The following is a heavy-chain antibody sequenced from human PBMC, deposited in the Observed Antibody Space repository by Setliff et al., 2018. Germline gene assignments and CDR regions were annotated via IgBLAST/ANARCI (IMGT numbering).Heavy chain of an antibody. J-gene: IGHJ6*03. D-gene: IGHD2-15*01. CDR2: ITNYNGKT. CDR3: AREKVVVVSATSYHYYMDV. Sequence: ASVKVSCKASGLTFTTFSISWVLQAPGQGLEWMGWITNYNGKTDYAQKFQDRVTITTDESTNTAYMELSSLRSEDTAMYYCAREKVVVVSATSYHYYMDVWGKGTTVTVSS. V-gene: IGHV1-18*01. CDR1: GLTFTTFS.